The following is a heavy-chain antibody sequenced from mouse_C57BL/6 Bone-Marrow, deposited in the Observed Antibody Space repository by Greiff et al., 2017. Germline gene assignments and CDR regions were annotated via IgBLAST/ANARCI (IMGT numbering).Heavy chain of an antibody. Sequence: VQLQQSGAELVRPGASVKLSCTASGFNINDDYMHWVKQRPEQGLEWIGWLEPENGATEYASKFQGKATITADTASNTAYLQLSRLTAEYTAVYYCTTGIITTVVRALDYWGQGTSVTVTS. CDR1: GFNINDDY. CDR3: TTGIITTVVRALDY. V-gene: IGHV14-4*01. D-gene: IGHD1-1*01. J-gene: IGHJ4*01. CDR2: LEPENGAT.